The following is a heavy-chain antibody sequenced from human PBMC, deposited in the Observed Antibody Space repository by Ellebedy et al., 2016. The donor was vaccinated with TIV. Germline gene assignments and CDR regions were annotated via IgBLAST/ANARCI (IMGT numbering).Heavy chain of an antibody. D-gene: IGHD5-18*01. CDR2: IRYDGSNK. Sequence: GESLKISCAASGFTFSSYAMHWVRQAPGKGLEWVAFIRYDGSNKYYVESVKGRFAISRDNSKNALYLQMNSLRPEDTAVYFCAKDTGYTTMIPHHFDCWGQGTLVTVSA. V-gene: IGHV3-30*02. CDR1: GFTFSSYA. J-gene: IGHJ4*02. CDR3: AKDTGYTTMIPHHFDC.